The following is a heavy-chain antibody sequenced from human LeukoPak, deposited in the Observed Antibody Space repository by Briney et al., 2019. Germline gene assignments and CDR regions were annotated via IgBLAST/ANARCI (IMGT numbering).Heavy chain of an antibody. J-gene: IGHJ4*02. CDR2: IYYSGST. CDR1: GGSISSYY. V-gene: IGHV4-59*08. Sequence: SETLSLTCTVSGGSISSYYWSWIRQPPGKGLEWIGYIYYSGSTNYNPSLKSRVTISVDTSKNQFSLKLSSVTAADTAVYYCARGEAAAGIDYWGQGTLVTVSS. CDR3: ARGEAAAGIDY. D-gene: IGHD6-13*01.